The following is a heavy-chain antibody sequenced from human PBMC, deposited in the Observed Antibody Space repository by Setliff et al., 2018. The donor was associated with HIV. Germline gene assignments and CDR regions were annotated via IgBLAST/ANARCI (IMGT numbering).Heavy chain of an antibody. CDR3: ATDNGPSYSMDI. D-gene: IGHD2-21*01. J-gene: IGHJ6*02. Sequence: GGSLRLSCAASGFTFNNAWMTWVRQAPGKGLEWVVHIKSKTDGGKTDYASPVKGRFTISRDDSKNTLYLQMNSLKTDDTGVYFCATDNGPSYSMDIWGQGTTVTVSS. CDR2: IKSKTDGGKT. CDR1: GFTFNNAW. V-gene: IGHV3-15*01.